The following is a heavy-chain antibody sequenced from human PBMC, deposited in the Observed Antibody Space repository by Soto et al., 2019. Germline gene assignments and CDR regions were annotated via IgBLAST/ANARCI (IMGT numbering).Heavy chain of an antibody. D-gene: IGHD2-2*01. V-gene: IGHV3-53*01. CDR2: IYSGGST. CDR3: AREGCSISTCYGQPYYYYSGIDV. CDR1: GFTVSSNY. J-gene: IGHJ6*02. Sequence: GGSLRLSCAASGFTVSSNYMSWVRQAPGKGLEWVSVIYSGGSTYYADSVKGRFTISRDNSKNTQYLQMNSLRAEDTAVYYCAREGCSISTCYGQPYYYYSGIDVSAQPLSLSVSS.